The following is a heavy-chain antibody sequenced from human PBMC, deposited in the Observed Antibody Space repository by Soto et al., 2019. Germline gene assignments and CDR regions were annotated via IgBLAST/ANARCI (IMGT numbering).Heavy chain of an antibody. Sequence: SETLSLTCAVYGGSFSGYYWSWIRQPPGKGLEWIGEINHSGSTNYNPSLKSRVTISVDTSKNQFSLKLSSVTAADTAVYYCARQVLLWFGSGHYYYYYGMDVWGQGTTVTSP. CDR3: ARQVLLWFGSGHYYYYYGMDV. CDR2: INHSGST. CDR1: GGSFSGYY. J-gene: IGHJ6*02. V-gene: IGHV4-34*01. D-gene: IGHD3-10*01.